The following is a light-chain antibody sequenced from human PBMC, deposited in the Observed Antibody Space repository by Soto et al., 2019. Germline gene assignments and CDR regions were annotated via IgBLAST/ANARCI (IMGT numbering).Light chain of an antibody. V-gene: IGLV1-40*01. CDR3: QSYESSLSYAGV. Sequence: QLVLTQPPSVSGAPGQRVTISCTGSSSNIGAGYDVHWYQQLPGTAPKLLIYGNSNRPSGVPDRFSGSKSGTSASLAITGLQAEDEADYYYQSYESSLSYAGVFGTGTKVTVL. CDR2: GNS. CDR1: SSNIGAGYD. J-gene: IGLJ1*01.